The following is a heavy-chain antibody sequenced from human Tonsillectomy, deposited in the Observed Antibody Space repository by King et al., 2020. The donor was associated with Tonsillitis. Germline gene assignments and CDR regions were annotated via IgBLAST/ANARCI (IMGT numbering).Heavy chain of an antibody. D-gene: IGHD3-3*01. CDR2: IYYSGST. CDR1: GGSISSYY. Sequence: PLQESGPGLVKPSETLSLTCTVSGGSISSYYWSWIRQPPGKGLEWIGYIYYSGSTNYNPSLKSRVTISVDTSKNQFSLKLSSVTAADTAVYYCARARITIFGVVTQHYFDYWGQGTLVTVSS. J-gene: IGHJ4*02. CDR3: ARARITIFGVVTQHYFDY. V-gene: IGHV4-59*01.